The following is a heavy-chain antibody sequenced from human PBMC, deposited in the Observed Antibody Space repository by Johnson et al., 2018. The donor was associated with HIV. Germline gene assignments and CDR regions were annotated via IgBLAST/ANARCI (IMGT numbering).Heavy chain of an antibody. Sequence: VQLVESGGGLVQPGGSLRLSCAASGFTFDDYGMNWVRQGPGKGLEWVSGISWNSGSIGYADSVQGRFTISRANAKNSLYLQMNSLRAEDTALYYCAKDIKDLAGAVDIWGQGTMVTVSS. V-gene: IGHV3-9*01. CDR3: AKDIKDLAGAVDI. CDR2: ISWNSGSI. CDR1: GFTFDDYG. J-gene: IGHJ3*02. D-gene: IGHD3-10*01.